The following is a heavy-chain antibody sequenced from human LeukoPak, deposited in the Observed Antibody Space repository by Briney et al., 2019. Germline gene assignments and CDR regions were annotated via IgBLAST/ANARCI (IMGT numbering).Heavy chain of an antibody. CDR1: GGPIYSYY. V-gene: IGHV4-4*07. D-gene: IGHD3-22*01. CDR2: LYPGVST. J-gene: IGHJ6*03. CDR3: ASLKFYDSTGYSPGHYMDV. Sequence: SETLSLTCTVSGGPIYSYYWSWIRQTAGKGLEWIGRLYPGVSTNYNPSLKSRVTMSVDTSKNQFALKLSAVTAADTAVYYCASLKFYDSTGYSPGHYMDVWGKGTTVTVSS.